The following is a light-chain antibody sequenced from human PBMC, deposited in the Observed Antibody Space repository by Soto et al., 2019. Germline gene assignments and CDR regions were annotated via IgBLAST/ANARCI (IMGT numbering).Light chain of an antibody. CDR1: TSNIGSNY. J-gene: IGLJ2*01. CDR2: RNN. V-gene: IGLV1-47*01. CDR3: AAWDDSLSGVL. Sequence: QAVVTQPPSASGTPGQTVTISCSGSTSNIGSNYVYWYQQLPGTAPKLLRYRNNQRPSGVPDRFSGSKSGTSASLAISGLRSEDEADFYCAAWDDSLSGVLFGGGTKLTVL.